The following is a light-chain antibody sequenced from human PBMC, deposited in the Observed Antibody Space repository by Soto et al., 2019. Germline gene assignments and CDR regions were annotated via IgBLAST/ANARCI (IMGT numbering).Light chain of an antibody. J-gene: IGKJ1*01. CDR2: TAS. CDR3: QQYNTFSS. Sequence: DIQMTQSPSTLSASVGDRVAITCRASQTISKYLAWYQQKPGKAPKLLIYTASTLKSGVPSRFSGSGSGTEFTLTISSLQPDDFATYYCQQYNTFSSFGQGTKVEI. CDR1: QTISKY. V-gene: IGKV1-5*03.